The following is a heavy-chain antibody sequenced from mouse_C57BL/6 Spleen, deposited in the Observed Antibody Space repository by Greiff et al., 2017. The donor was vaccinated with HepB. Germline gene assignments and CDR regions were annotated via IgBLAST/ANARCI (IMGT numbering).Heavy chain of an antibody. V-gene: IGHV5-4*01. D-gene: IGHD2-4*01. CDR2: ISDGGSYT. CDR1: GFTFSSYA. J-gene: IGHJ3*01. CDR3: AREGEIKAWFAY. Sequence: EVMLVESGGGLVKPGGSLKLSCAASGFTFSSYAMSWVRQTPEKRLEWVATISDGGSYTYYPDNVKGRFTISRDNAKNNLYLQMSHLKSEDTAMYYCAREGEIKAWFAYWGQGTLVTVSA.